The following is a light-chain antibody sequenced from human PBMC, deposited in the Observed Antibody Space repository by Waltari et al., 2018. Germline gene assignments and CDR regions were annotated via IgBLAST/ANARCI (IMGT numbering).Light chain of an antibody. Sequence: DIQMTQSPSTLSASVGDRVPITCRASQSIGSWLAWYQQKPGKAPKPLIYEATSLESGVPSRFSASGSGTEFTLTISSLQPDDFATYYCQRYNSYPITFGPGTKVDI. CDR1: QSIGSW. V-gene: IGKV1-5*03. J-gene: IGKJ3*01. CDR2: EAT. CDR3: QRYNSYPIT.